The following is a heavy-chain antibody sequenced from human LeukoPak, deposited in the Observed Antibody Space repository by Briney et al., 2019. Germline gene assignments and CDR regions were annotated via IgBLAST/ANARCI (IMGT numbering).Heavy chain of an antibody. CDR2: ISSSGSTI. CDR1: GFTFSAYE. V-gene: IGHV3-48*03. D-gene: IGHD3-10*01. J-gene: IGHJ3*02. CDR3: ARNMVRGYDDAFDI. Sequence: PGGSLRLSCAPSGFTFSAYEMNWVRQAPGKGLEWVSYISSSGSTIYYADSVKGRFTISRDNAKNPLYLQMNSLRAEDTAVYFCARNMVRGYDDAFDIWGQGTMVTVSS.